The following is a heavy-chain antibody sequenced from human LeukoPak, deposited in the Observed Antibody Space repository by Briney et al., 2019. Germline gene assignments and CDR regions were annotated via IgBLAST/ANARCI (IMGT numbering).Heavy chain of an antibody. V-gene: IGHV3-53*01. CDR1: GFTVSSNY. Sequence: GGSLRLSCAASGFTVSSNYMSWVRQAPGKGLEWVSVIYSGGSTYYADSVKGRFTISRDNSKNTLYLQMNSLRAGDTAVYYCARVGGGYYFDYWGQGTLVTVSS. D-gene: IGHD3-16*01. CDR3: ARVGGGYYFDY. J-gene: IGHJ4*02. CDR2: IYSGGST.